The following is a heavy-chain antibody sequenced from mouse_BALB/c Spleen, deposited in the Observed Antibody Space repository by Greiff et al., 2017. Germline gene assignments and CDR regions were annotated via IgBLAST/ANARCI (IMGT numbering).Heavy chain of an antibody. Sequence: EVQLQQPGPGLVKPSQSLSLTCTVTGYSITSDYAWNWIRQFPGNKLEWMGYISYSGSTSYNPSLKSRIYITRDTSKNQFFLQLNSVTTEDTATYYCARDDGYDAMDYWGQGTSVTVSS. CDR2: ISYSGST. J-gene: IGHJ4*01. D-gene: IGHD1-2*01. CDR3: ARDDGYDAMDY. V-gene: IGHV3-2*02. CDR1: GYSITSDYA.